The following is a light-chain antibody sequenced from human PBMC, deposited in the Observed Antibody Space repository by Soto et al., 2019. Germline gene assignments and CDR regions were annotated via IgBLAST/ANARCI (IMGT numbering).Light chain of an antibody. CDR3: MQAIQSLT. J-gene: IGKJ5*01. Sequence: EIVMTQSPLTLPVTPGEPASISCRSSQSLLYNNTYNYLDWYVQKPGQSPQLLIYFGSNRAPGAPDRFSSSGSSKDFTLKINRVEAEDVRTYYWMQAIQSLTFGQGTRLEIQ. V-gene: IGKV2-28*01. CDR1: QSLLYNNTYNY. CDR2: FGS.